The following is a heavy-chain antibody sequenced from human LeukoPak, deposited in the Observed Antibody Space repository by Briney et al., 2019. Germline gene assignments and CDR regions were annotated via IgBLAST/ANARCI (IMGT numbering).Heavy chain of an antibody. CDR3: ARPGHPFGGFGP. CDR2: IYTSGST. CDR1: GGSISSYY. D-gene: IGHD3-10*01. J-gene: IGHJ5*02. V-gene: IGHV4-4*09. Sequence: SETLSLTCTVSGGSISSYYWSWIRQPPGKGLEWIGYIYTSGSTNYNPSLKSRVTISVDTSKNQFSLKLSSVTAADTAVYYCARPGHPFGGFGPWGQGTLVTVSS.